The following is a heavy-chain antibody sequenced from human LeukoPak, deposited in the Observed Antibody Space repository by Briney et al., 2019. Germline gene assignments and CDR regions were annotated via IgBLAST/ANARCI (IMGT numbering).Heavy chain of an antibody. J-gene: IGHJ4*02. Sequence: PGGSLRLSCAASGFSVSEYYVTWVRQAPGKGLEWISYITRENWIYYSDSVKGRFTISRDHAKNSMYLEMNSLRADDTAVYYCARGLHLDSSGSLYYWGQGTLVTVSS. D-gene: IGHD3-22*01. CDR1: GFSVSEYY. CDR2: ITRENWI. CDR3: ARGLHLDSSGSLYY. V-gene: IGHV3-11*01.